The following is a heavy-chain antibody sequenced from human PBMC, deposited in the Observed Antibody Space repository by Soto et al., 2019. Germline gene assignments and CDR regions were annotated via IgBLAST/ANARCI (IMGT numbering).Heavy chain of an antibody. J-gene: IGHJ5*02. CDR3: ARTGSGGWFDP. V-gene: IGHV1-18*01. CDR1: GYTFTNYG. CDR2: ISAYNCNR. Sequence: QVQLLQSGAEVKKPGASVKVSCKASGYTFTNYGISWVRQAPGQGLEWMGWISAYNCNRNYAQKLQDRVTMTTDTCTKTAYMELRSLRADDTAVYFCARTGSGGWFDPWGQGTLVTVSP. D-gene: IGHD2-15*01.